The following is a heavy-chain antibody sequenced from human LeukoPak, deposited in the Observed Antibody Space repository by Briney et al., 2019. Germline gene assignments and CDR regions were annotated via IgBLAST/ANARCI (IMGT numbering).Heavy chain of an antibody. CDR2: SNHSGST. V-gene: IGHV4-34*01. CDR3: ARCVNWNYDYYYYYMDV. J-gene: IGHJ6*03. CDR1: GGSFSGYY. D-gene: IGHD1-7*01. Sequence: SETLTLTCAVYGGSFSGYYWSWIRQPPGKGLEWIGESNHSGSTNYNPSLKSRVTISVDTSKNQFSLKLSSVTAADTAVYYCARCVNWNYDYYYYYMDVWGKGTTVTVSS.